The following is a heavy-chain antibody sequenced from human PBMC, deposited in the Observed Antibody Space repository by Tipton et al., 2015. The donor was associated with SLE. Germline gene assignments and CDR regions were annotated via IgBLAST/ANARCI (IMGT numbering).Heavy chain of an antibody. Sequence: SLRLSCAASGFTFSSYSMNWVRQAPGKGLEWVSSISSSSSYIYYADSVKGRFTISRDNAKNSLYLQMNSLRAEDTAVYYCARHLREATVTPLWYFDLWGRGTLVTVSS. J-gene: IGHJ2*01. V-gene: IGHV3-21*01. D-gene: IGHD4-17*01. CDR1: GFTFSSYS. CDR2: ISSSSSYI. CDR3: ARHLREATVTPLWYFDL.